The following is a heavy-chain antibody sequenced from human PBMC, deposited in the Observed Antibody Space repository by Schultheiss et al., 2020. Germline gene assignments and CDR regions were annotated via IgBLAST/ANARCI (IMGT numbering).Heavy chain of an antibody. D-gene: IGHD3-3*01. V-gene: IGHV1-18*04. CDR2: ISGYNGYT. Sequence: GESLKISCKASGYTFTSYYMHWVRQAPGQGLEWMGWISGYNGYTSYARKLQGRVTMTTDTSTSTVYMELRSLRSDDTAVYYCARILDWSGSNGAYWYFDLWGRGTLVTVSS. CDR3: ARILDWSGSNGAYWYFDL. J-gene: IGHJ2*01. CDR1: GYTFTSYY.